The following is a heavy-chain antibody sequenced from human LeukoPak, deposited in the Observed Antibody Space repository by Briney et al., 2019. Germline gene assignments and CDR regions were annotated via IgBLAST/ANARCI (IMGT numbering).Heavy chain of an antibody. CDR1: GFTFSDYY. D-gene: IGHD6-19*01. V-gene: IGHV3-11*04. Sequence: PGGSLRLSCAASGFTFSDYYMTWIRQAPGKGLEWVSYISGSGSSKYYADSVKGRFTISRDNAKNSLYLQMNSLRVEDTAVYHCASSQSSVAGIVGGWGQGTLVTVSS. J-gene: IGHJ4*02. CDR2: ISGSGSSK. CDR3: ASSQSSVAGIVGG.